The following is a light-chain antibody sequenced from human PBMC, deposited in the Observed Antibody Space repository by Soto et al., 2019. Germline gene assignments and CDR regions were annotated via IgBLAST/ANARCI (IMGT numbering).Light chain of an antibody. CDR2: AAS. Sequence: DIQMTQSPSSLSASVGDRVTITCRASQTISSYLNWYQQIPGKAPKLLIYAASSLLSGVPSRFSGCGSGTDFTLTSSSLQPEDFATYYCQQSYSSLFTFGPGTKVAIK. CDR1: QTISSY. CDR3: QQSYSSLFT. J-gene: IGKJ3*01. V-gene: IGKV1-39*01.